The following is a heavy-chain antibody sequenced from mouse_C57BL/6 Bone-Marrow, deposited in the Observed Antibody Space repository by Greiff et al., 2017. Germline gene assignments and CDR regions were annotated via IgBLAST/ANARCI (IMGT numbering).Heavy chain of an antibody. J-gene: IGHJ3*01. CDR2: IHPNSGST. V-gene: IGHV1-64*01. CDR1: GYTFTSYW. CDR3: SKRARYLRGFAY. D-gene: IGHD2-12*01. Sequence: QVQLQQPGAELVKPGASVKLSCKASGYTFTSYWMHWVKQRPGQGLEWIGMIHPNSGSTNYNEKFKSKATLTVDKSSSTAYMQLSSLTSEDSAVYYCSKRARYLRGFAYGGQGTLVTVSA.